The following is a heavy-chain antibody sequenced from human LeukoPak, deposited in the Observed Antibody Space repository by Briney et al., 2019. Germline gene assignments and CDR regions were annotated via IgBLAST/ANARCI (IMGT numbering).Heavy chain of an antibody. Sequence: SGTLSPTCAVLGGSFRGSYWSWIRQPPGKGREWMGEINHSGSTNYNPSLKSRVTTSVDTPKNQFSLNMCCVTAWGTGAHYCVTSRQELGYCSGGSCPRYFQHWGQGTLVTVSS. CDR2: INHSGST. J-gene: IGHJ1*01. D-gene: IGHD2-15*01. V-gene: IGHV4-34*01. CDR1: GGSFRGSY. CDR3: VTSRQELGYCSGGSCPRYFQH.